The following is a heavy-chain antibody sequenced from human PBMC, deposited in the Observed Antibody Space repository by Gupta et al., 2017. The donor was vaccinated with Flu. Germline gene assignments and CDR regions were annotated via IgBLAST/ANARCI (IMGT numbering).Heavy chain of an antibody. J-gene: IGHJ4*02. CDR3: TPSTPGSVTY. CDR2: ISGSGIST. D-gene: IGHD4-4*01. V-gene: IGHV3-23*01. Sequence: ICVRQAPGKGLEWVSAISGSGISTYYADSVKGRFTISRDNSKNTLFLQLNSLRAEDTAVYYCTPSTPGSVTYWGQGTLVTVSS.